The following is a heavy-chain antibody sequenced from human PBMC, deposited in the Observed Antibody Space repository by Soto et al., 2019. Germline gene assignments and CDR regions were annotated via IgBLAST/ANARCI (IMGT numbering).Heavy chain of an antibody. CDR2: IYYSGST. D-gene: IGHD1-1*01. CDR1: GGSISSYY. V-gene: IGHV4-59*01. CDR3: ARGERRRGIDP. J-gene: IGHJ5*02. Sequence: SETLSLTCTVSGGSISSYYWSWIRQPPGKGLEWIGYIYYSGSTNYNPSLKSRVTISVDTSKNQFSLKLSSVTAADTAVYYCARGERRRGIDPWGQGTLVTVSS.